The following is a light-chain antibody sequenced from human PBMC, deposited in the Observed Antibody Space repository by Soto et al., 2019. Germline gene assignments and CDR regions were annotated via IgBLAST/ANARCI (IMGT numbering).Light chain of an antibody. CDR2: DAI. CDR3: SSYTSSSSYV. V-gene: IGLV2-14*03. Sequence: QSALTQPASVSDSPGQSITISCIGTSSDIGAFNHVSWHQQHPGKAPKLIIYDAINPPSGVSNRFSGSKTGNTASLIISGLQAEDEADYYCSSYTSSSSYVFGSGTKLTVL. J-gene: IGLJ1*01. CDR1: SSDIGAFNH.